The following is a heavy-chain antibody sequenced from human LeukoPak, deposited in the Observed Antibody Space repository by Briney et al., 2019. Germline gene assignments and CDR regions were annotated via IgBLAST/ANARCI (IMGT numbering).Heavy chain of an antibody. Sequence: SVKVSCKASGGTLSSYAISWVRQAPGQGLEWMGRIIPIFGTANYAQKFQGRVTITTDGSTSTAYMELSSLRSEDTAVYYCARDIVVVVAATGSTTLYAFDIWGQGTMVTVSS. D-gene: IGHD2-15*01. J-gene: IGHJ3*02. V-gene: IGHV1-69*05. CDR2: IIPIFGTA. CDR3: ARDIVVVVAATGSTTLYAFDI. CDR1: GGTLSSYA.